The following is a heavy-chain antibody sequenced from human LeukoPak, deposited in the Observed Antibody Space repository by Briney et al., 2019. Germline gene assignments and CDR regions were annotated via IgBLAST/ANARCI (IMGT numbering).Heavy chain of an antibody. CDR1: GFTFSSYS. Sequence: GGSLRLSCAASGFTFSSYSMNWVRQAPGKRLEWVSYISSSSSTIYYADSVKGRFTISRDNAKNSLYLQMNSLRDEVTAVYYCARFGYSSSWYEYGMDVWGQGTTVTVSS. CDR2: ISSSSSTI. D-gene: IGHD6-13*01. CDR3: ARFGYSSSWYEYGMDV. V-gene: IGHV3-48*02. J-gene: IGHJ6*02.